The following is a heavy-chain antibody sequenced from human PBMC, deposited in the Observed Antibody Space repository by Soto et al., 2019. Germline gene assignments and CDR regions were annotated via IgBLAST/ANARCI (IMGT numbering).Heavy chain of an antibody. J-gene: IGHJ3*02. CDR2: ISGSGGST. Sequence: PVGSLRLSCAASGFTFSSYAMSWVRQAPGKGLEWVSAISGSGGSTYYADSVKGRFTISRDNSKNTLYLQMNSLRAEDTAVYYCAKDRRGWPFAFDIWGQGTMVTVSS. V-gene: IGHV3-23*01. CDR1: GFTFSSYA. CDR3: AKDRRGWPFAFDI.